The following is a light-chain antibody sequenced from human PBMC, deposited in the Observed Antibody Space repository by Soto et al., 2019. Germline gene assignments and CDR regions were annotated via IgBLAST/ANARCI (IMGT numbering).Light chain of an antibody. CDR1: QSLLHSNGYNY. J-gene: IGKJ2*01. Sequence: DIVMTQSPLSLPVTPGEPPSISCRSSQSLLHSNGYNYLDWYLQKPGQSPQLLIYLGSNRASGVPDRFSGSGSGTDFTLKFSRVEAEDVGVYYCMQALQTPPTFGQGTKLEIK. V-gene: IGKV2-28*01. CDR2: LGS. CDR3: MQALQTPPT.